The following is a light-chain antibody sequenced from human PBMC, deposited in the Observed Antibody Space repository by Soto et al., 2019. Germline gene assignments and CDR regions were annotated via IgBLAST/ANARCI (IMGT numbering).Light chain of an antibody. CDR1: RSVLFSSDSENY. CDR3: QQYYSSPYT. V-gene: IGKV4-1*01. J-gene: IGKJ2*01. CDR2: WAS. Sequence: DIVMTQSPDSLAVSLGERATIDCKSSRSVLFSSDSENYLAWYQQNPGQPPKLLIYWASTRESGVPDRFSGSGSGTDFTLTISSLQAEDVALHYCQQYYSSPYTFGQGTKLEI.